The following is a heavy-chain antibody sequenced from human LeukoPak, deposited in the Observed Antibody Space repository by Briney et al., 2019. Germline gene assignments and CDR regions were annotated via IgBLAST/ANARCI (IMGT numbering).Heavy chain of an antibody. Sequence: GGSLRLSCAASGFTFSSYAMHWVRQAPGKGLEWVAVISYDGSNKYYADSVKGRFTISRDNSKNTLYLQMNSLRAEDTAVYYCAKDGDYYGSGSYYENFDYWGQGTLVTVSS. CDR1: GFTFSSYA. CDR2: ISYDGSNK. J-gene: IGHJ4*02. D-gene: IGHD3-10*01. CDR3: AKDGDYYGSGSYYENFDY. V-gene: IGHV3-30*04.